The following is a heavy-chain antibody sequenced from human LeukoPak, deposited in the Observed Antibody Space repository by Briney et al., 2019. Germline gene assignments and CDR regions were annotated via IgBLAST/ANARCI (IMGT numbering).Heavy chain of an antibody. CDR3: AREPSYCSSTSCLNWFDP. J-gene: IGHJ5*02. Sequence: SETLSLTCAVYGGSFSGYYWSWLRQPPGRGLEGIGEINHSANINYLPSLKCRVTISVDTSKTQFSLKLRSVTAADTAVYYCAREPSYCSSTSCLNWFDPWGQGTLVTVSS. D-gene: IGHD2-2*01. CDR1: GGSFSGYY. CDR2: INHSANI. V-gene: IGHV4-34*01.